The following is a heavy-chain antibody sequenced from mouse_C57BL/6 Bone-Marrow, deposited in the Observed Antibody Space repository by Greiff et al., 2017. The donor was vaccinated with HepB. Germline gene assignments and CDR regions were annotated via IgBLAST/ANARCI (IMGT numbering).Heavy chain of an antibody. Sequence: EVQLQQSGTVLARPGASVKMSCKTSGYTFTSYWMHWVKQRPGQGLEWIGAIYPGNSDTSYNQKFKGKAKLTAVTSASTAYMELSSLTNEDSAVYYCTRREGGVVEPYYYAMDYWGQGTSVTVSS. CDR3: TRREGGVVEPYYYAMDY. CDR1: GYTFTSYW. D-gene: IGHD1-1*01. CDR2: IYPGNSDT. J-gene: IGHJ4*01. V-gene: IGHV1-5*01.